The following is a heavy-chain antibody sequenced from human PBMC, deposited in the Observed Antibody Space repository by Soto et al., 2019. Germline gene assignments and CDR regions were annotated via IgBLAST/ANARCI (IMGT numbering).Heavy chain of an antibody. V-gene: IGHV3-66*01. D-gene: IGHD2-15*01. CDR3: RRDDVHWRGGRCYGVPMDV. J-gene: IGHJ6*04. CDR1: GFTVSSKY. Sequence: EVQLVESGGGLVQPGGSLRLSCAASGFTVSSKYMSWVRQAPGKGLEWVTLIQSGGSTYYAGSVKSRFTITRDNSANTLFNQMNTLIVEDPAVYYCRRDDVHWRGGRCYGVPMDVWGKGTKVTVSA. CDR2: IQSGGST.